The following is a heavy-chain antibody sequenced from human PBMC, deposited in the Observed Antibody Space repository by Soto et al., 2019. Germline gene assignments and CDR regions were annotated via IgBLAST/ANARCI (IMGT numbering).Heavy chain of an antibody. CDR3: ASGALTPYGMDV. Sequence: GESLKISCAASGFTFSSYWMHWVRQAPGKGLVWVSRINSDGSSTSYADSVKGRFTISRDDAKNTLYLQMNSLRAEDTAVYYCASGALTPYGMDVWGQGTTVTVSS. CDR2: INSDGSST. V-gene: IGHV3-74*01. CDR1: GFTFSSYW. D-gene: IGHD3-16*01. J-gene: IGHJ6*02.